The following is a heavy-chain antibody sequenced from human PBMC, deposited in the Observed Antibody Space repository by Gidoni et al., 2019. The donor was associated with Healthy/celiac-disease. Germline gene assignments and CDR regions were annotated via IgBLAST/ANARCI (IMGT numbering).Heavy chain of an antibody. CDR1: GFTFSSYG. J-gene: IGHJ3*02. V-gene: IGHV3-30*18. CDR2: ISYDGSNK. Sequence: QVQLVESGGGVVPPGRSLRLSCAASGFTFSSYGMHWVRQAPGKGLEWVAVISYDGSNKYYADSVKGRFTISRDNSKNTLYLQMNSLRAEDTAVYYCAKLPEKAPDAFDIWGQGTMVTVSS. CDR3: AKLPEKAPDAFDI.